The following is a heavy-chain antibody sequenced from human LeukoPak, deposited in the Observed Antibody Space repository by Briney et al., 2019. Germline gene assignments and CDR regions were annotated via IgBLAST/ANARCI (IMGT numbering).Heavy chain of an antibody. V-gene: IGHV1-2*02. CDR2: INPNNGGT. J-gene: IGHJ4*02. D-gene: IGHD1-26*01. CDR3: ARGIVGAHQLIAY. Sequence: ASVKVSCKASGYTFTDHYMHWVRQAPGQGLEWMGWINPNNGGTNFAQKFQGRVTMTRDTSISTAYMELSSLTSDDTAVYYCARGIVGAHQLIAYWGQGTLVIVSS. CDR1: GYTFTDHY.